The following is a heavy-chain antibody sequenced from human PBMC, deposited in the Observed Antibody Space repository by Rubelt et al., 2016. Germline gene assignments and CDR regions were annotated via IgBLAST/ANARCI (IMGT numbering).Heavy chain of an antibody. CDR2: IYYSGST. J-gene: IGHJ4*02. D-gene: IGHD2-2*01. CDR3: ARGGPIVVVPAASFDY. V-gene: IGHV4-31*03. Sequence: QVQLQESGPGLVKPSQTLSLTCTVSGGSISSGGYYWSWIRQHPGKGLEWIGYIYYSGSTYYNPSLKGRVTISVDTSKNQFSLKLSSVTAADTAVYYCARGGPIVVVPAASFDYWGQGTLVTVSS. CDR1: GGSISSGGYY.